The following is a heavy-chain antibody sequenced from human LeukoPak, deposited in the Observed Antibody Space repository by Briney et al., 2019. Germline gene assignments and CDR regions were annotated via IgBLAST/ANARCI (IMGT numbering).Heavy chain of an antibody. CDR2: IGSSGGTI. Sequence: GGSLRLSCAASGFTFSTYSMNWVRQAPGKGLEWVSYIGSSGGTIYYADSVKGRFTISRDNAKNSLYLQMNSLRDEDTAVYYCVRGVRGYTYGSRFDYWGQGTLVTVSS. D-gene: IGHD5-18*01. J-gene: IGHJ4*02. CDR1: GFTFSTYS. V-gene: IGHV3-48*02. CDR3: VRGVRGYTYGSRFDY.